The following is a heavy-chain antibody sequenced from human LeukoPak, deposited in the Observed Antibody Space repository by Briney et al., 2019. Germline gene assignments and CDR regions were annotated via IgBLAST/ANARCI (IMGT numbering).Heavy chain of an antibody. CDR2: IYYSGNT. Sequence: SETLSLTCTVSGGSVSSTSYFWGWIRQPPGKGLEWIGSIYYSGNTYYNASLKSQVSISIDTSKNQFSLKLTSVTAADTAVYYCARGRVYYYYYMDVWGKGTTVTISS. J-gene: IGHJ6*03. CDR1: GGSVSSTSYF. CDR3: ARGRVYYYYYMDV. V-gene: IGHV4-39*01.